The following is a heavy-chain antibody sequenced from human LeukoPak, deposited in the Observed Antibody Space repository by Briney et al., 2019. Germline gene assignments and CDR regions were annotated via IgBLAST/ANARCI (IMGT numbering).Heavy chain of an antibody. D-gene: IGHD3-22*01. CDR2: IIPILGIA. Sequence: ASVKVSCKASGGTFSSYAISWVRQAPGQGLEWMGRIIPILGIANYAQKFQGRVTITADKSTSTAYMELSSLRSEDTAVYYCAREGYYYDSSGYPYWGQGTLVTVSS. J-gene: IGHJ4*02. V-gene: IGHV1-69*04. CDR1: GGTFSSYA. CDR3: AREGYYYDSSGYPY.